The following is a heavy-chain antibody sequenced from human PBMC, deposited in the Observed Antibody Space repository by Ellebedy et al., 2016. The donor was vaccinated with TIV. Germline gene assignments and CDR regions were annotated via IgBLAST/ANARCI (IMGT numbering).Heavy chain of an antibody. CDR3: ATYNDNVRGFDS. CDR2: IYYSGST. Sequence: MPSETLSLTCAVYGGSVSSYYWSWIRQAPGKGLEWIGDIYYSGSTRYNPSLKSRVTTSVDTSKNQFSLKLTSVTAADPAVYYCATYNDNVRGFDSWGQGTLVTVSS. V-gene: IGHV4-59*02. CDR1: GGSVSSYY. D-gene: IGHD3-10*01. J-gene: IGHJ4*02.